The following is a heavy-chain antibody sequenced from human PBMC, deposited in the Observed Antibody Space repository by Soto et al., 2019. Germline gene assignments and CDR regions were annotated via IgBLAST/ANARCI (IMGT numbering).Heavy chain of an antibody. CDR2: ISNDGSNK. V-gene: IGHV3-30-3*01. Sequence: QVQLVESGGGVVQPGRSLRLSCAASGFIFSSYSMHWVRQAPGKGLEWVAIISNDGSNKYYVDSVKGRFTISRDNSNNTLSLRMNSLRAEDTAVYYCARDQFLDAFDIWGQGTMVTVSS. CDR3: ARDQFLDAFDI. J-gene: IGHJ3*02. D-gene: IGHD2-21*01. CDR1: GFIFSSYS.